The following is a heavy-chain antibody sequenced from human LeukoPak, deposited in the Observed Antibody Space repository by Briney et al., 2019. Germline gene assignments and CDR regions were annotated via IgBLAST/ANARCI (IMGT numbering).Heavy chain of an antibody. CDR3: ARDLRAGGTWSYGVYFDL. Sequence: GGSLRLSCAASGFTFSSYVMHWVRQAPGKGLEWVAIISYDGSNEYYADSVKGRFTISRDNAKNSVYLLLNSLTPEDTAVYYCARDLRAGGTWSYGVYFDLWGRGTLVTVSS. CDR2: ISYDGSNE. CDR1: GFTFSSYV. J-gene: IGHJ2*01. D-gene: IGHD4-17*01. V-gene: IGHV3-30*04.